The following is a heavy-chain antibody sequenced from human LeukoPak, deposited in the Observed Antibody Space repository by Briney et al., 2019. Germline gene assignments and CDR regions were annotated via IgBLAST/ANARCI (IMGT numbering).Heavy chain of an antibody. D-gene: IGHD3-22*01. J-gene: IGHJ6*03. Sequence: PSEXXXXXCTVSGGSISSSSYYWGWLRQPPGTGLEWIGSIYYSGSTYYNPSLKSRVNISVDTSKKQFSLKLSSVTAADTAVYYCARVYDSSGYGGLYYYYYMDVWGKGTTVTVSS. CDR1: GGSISSSSYY. CDR3: ARVYDSSGYGGLYYYYYMDV. V-gene: IGHV4-39*01. CDR2: IYYSGST.